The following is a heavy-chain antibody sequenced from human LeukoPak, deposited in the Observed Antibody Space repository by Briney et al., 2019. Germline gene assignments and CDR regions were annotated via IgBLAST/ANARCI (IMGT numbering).Heavy chain of an antibody. J-gene: IGHJ4*02. CDR2: IYYRGTT. D-gene: IGHD3-16*01. CDR1: GGSISSNHYY. V-gene: IGHV4-39*01. Sequence: PSETLSLTCTVSGGSISSNHYYWAWIRQPPGKGLEWLGGIYYRGTTYYNPSLKSRVTISVDTSNNQFSLKLSSVTAADTSVYYCARHKDDYVWGTFRFGFGLWGQGTLVTVSS. CDR3: ARHKDDYVWGTFRFGFGL.